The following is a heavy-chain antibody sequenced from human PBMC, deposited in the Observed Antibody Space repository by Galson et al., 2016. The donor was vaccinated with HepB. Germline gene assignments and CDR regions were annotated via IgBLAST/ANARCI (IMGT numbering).Heavy chain of an antibody. J-gene: IGHJ4*02. V-gene: IGHV3-33*01. CDR2: MWFDGRNK. CDR1: GFTFSSYG. D-gene: IGHD3-16*01. Sequence: SLRLSCAASGFTFSSYGMHWVRQAPGKGLEWVAVMWFDGRNKNYADSVKGRFTISRDNSKNTLYLQMNSLRAEDTAVYYCARGSDYVWGSLSYFVYWGQGTLVTVSS. CDR3: ARGSDYVWGSLSYFVY.